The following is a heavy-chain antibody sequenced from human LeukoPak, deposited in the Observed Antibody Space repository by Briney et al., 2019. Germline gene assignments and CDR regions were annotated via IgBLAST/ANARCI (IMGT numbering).Heavy chain of an antibody. D-gene: IGHD4-17*01. V-gene: IGHV5-51*01. J-gene: IGHJ4*02. CDR2: IFPDDSDT. Sequence: LGESLKISCRFSGFDFTRDWIGWVRLVPGKGLEWMGIIFPDDSDTRYSPSFQGQVTLSADKSISTAYLQWSSLKASDTAIYYCARRDPTTVTAFDYWGQGTLVTVSS. CDR3: ARRDPTTVTAFDY. CDR1: GFDFTRDW.